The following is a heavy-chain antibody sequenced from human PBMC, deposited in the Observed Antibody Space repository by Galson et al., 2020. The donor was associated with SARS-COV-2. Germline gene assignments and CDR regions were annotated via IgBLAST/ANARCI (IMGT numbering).Heavy chain of an antibody. V-gene: IGHV5-10-1*01. CDR1: GYRFPHYW. D-gene: IGHD3-3*01. CDR2: IDPRDSYT. J-gene: IGHJ4*02. Sequence: HGESLKLSCKGSGYRFPHYWFRRVRQLPGPSLESRGGIDPRDSYTNYSPSFQGHVTIAADKSIRTAYLQWSSLKAADTAMYYCARWMTDFWSGYHDYWGQGTLVAVSS. CDR3: ARWMTDFWSGYHDY.